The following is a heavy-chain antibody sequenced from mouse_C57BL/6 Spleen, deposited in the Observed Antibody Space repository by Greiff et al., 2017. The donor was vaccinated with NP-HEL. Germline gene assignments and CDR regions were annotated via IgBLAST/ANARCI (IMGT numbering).Heavy chain of an antibody. J-gene: IGHJ2*01. Sequence: QVHVKQPGAELVKPGASVKLSCKASGYTFTSYWMHWVKQRPGQGLEWIGMIHPNSGSTNYNEKFKSKATLTVDKSSSTAYMQLSSLTSEDSAVYYCARRTLITTLDYWGQGTTLTVSS. CDR1: GYTFTSYW. CDR2: IHPNSGST. CDR3: ARRTLITTLDY. D-gene: IGHD1-1*01. V-gene: IGHV1-64*01.